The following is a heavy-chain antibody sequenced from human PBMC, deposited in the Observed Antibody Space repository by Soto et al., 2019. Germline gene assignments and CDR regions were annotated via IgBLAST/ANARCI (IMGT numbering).Heavy chain of an antibody. J-gene: IGHJ4*02. CDR2: IYYSGRT. CDR3: AGSYELAPNYTSDY. CDR1: GGSISSSSYY. D-gene: IGHD2-15*01. Sequence: SETLSLTCTVSGGSISSSSYYWGWIRQPPGKGLEWIGSIYYSGRTYYNPSLKSRVTISVDTSKNQFSLKLSSVTAADTAVYYCAGSYELAPNYTSDYWGQGTLVTVSS. V-gene: IGHV4-39*01.